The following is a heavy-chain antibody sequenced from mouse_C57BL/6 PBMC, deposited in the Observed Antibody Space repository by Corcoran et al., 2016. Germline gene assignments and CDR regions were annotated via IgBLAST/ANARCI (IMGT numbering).Heavy chain of an antibody. V-gene: IGHV1-26*01. Sequence: EVQLQQSGPELVKPGASVKISCKASGYTFTDYYMNWVKQSHGKSLEWIGDINPNNGGTSYNQKFKGKATLTVDKSSSAAYMELRSLTSEDSAVYYCARWGGNYGAMDYWGQGTSVTVSS. J-gene: IGHJ4*01. CDR3: ARWGGNYGAMDY. D-gene: IGHD2-1*01. CDR2: INPNNGGT. CDR1: GYTFTDYY.